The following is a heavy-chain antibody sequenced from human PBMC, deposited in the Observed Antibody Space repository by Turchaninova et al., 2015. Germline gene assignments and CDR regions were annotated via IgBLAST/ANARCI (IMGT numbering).Heavy chain of an antibody. J-gene: IGHJ4*02. Sequence: QITLKESGPTLVKPTQTLTLTCTFSGFSLSTSGVGVGWIRQPPGTALEWLALIYWADDKRYSPSLQRRLTITKEPSKNQVVLKRTNMDPVETATYYCAHREWLAATFDYWGQGTLVTVSS. CDR2: IYWADDK. CDR3: AHREWLAATFDY. V-gene: IGHV2-5*02. D-gene: IGHD6-19*01. CDR1: GFSLSTSGVG.